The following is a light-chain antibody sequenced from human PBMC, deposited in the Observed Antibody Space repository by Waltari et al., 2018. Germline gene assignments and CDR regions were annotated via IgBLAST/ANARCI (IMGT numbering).Light chain of an antibody. Sequence: QSALIQPASVSGSPGQSITMSCTETNSAVGTYNLVSWYQQHPVKAPKLMIYEGNKRPSGVSYRFSGSKSGNTASLTISGLQAEDEADYYCSSYAGSSSPRVFGGGTKLTVL. J-gene: IGLJ3*02. CDR3: SSYAGSSSPRV. V-gene: IGLV2-23*01. CDR2: EGN. CDR1: NSAVGTYNL.